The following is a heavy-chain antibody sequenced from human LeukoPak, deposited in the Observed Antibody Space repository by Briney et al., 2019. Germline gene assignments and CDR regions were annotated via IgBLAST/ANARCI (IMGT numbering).Heavy chain of an antibody. CDR2: IYYSGST. J-gene: IGHJ4*02. V-gene: IGHV4-59*08. CDR1: GGSISSYY. Sequence: SETLSLTCTVSGGSISSYYWSWIRQPPGKGLEGIGYIYYSGSTNYNPSLKSRVTISVDTSKNQFSLKLSSVTAADTAVYYCARGLRSSSWGYYFDYWGQGTLVTVSS. CDR3: ARGLRSSSWGYYFDY. D-gene: IGHD6-13*01.